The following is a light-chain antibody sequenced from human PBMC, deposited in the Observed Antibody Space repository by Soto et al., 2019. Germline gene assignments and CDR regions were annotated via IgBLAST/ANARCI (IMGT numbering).Light chain of an antibody. CDR3: SSYAGNNIYV. CDR1: SSDVGEYKY. CDR2: EVS. Sequence: QSALIQPPSVSGSPGQSVTISCTGSSSDVGEYKYVSWYQQHPGKAPKLVIYEVSKRPPGVPNRFSGSKSGNTASLTVSGLQSEDEAEYYCSSYAGNNIYVIGTGTKVTVL. V-gene: IGLV2-8*01. J-gene: IGLJ1*01.